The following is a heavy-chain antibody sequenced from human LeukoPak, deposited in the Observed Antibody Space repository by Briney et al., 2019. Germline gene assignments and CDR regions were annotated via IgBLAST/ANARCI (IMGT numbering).Heavy chain of an antibody. Sequence: ASVKVSCKASGYTFTSYAMNWVRQAPGQGLEWMGWINTNTGNPTYAQGFTGRFVFSLDTSVSTAYLQISSLKAEDTAVYYCARVNSGIAAAAFDYWGQGTLVTVSS. D-gene: IGHD6-13*01. CDR2: INTNTGNP. CDR3: ARVNSGIAAAAFDY. J-gene: IGHJ4*02. CDR1: GYTFTSYA. V-gene: IGHV7-4-1*02.